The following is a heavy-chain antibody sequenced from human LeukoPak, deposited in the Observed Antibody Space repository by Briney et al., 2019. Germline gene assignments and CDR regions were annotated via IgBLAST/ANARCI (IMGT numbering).Heavy chain of an antibody. J-gene: IGHJ4*02. CDR3: ARDTSIQVLLEN. D-gene: IGHD2-15*01. CDR1: GFIVSNNY. CDR2: LYADGTT. V-gene: IGHV3-53*01. Sequence: PGGSLRLSCAVSGFIVSNNYMSWVRQAPGKGLEWVSILYADGTTYYADSVKGRFTTSRDNSKNTLFLQMNSLRAEDTAVYYCARDTSIQVLLENWGQGTLVTVSS.